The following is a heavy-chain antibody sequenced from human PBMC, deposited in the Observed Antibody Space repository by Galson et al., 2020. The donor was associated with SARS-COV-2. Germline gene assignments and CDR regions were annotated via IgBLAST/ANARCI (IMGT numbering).Heavy chain of an antibody. D-gene: IGHD1-26*01. CDR2: ISYDGINK. CDR3: ARDSGGSYYGSFDP. V-gene: IGHV3-30-3*01. Sequence: GGSLRLSCAASGFTFLSHTMHWVRQAPGKGLEWVALISYDGINKYYADSVKGRFTISRDNSKNTLYVQMNSLRPEDTAVYYCARDSGGSYYGSFDPWGQGTLVTVSS. J-gene: IGHJ5*02. CDR1: GFTFLSHT.